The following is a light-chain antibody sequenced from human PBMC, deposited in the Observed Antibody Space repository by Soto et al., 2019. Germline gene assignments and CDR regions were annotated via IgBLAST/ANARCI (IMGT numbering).Light chain of an antibody. CDR1: SSNIGSNT. J-gene: IGLJ1*01. V-gene: IGLV1-44*01. CDR3: AAWDDSLNGRL. CDR2: YNN. Sequence: QSVLTEPPSASGTPGQRVTISCSGSSSNIGSNTVNWYQQLPGTAPKLLIYYNNQRPSGVPDRFSGSKSGTSASLAISGLQSEDEADYYCAAWDDSLNGRLFGTGTKVTVL.